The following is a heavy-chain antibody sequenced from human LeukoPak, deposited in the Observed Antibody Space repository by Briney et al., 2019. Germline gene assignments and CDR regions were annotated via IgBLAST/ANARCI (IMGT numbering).Heavy chain of an antibody. CDR1: GFTFDDYA. Sequence: GGSLRLSCAASGFTFDDYAMHWVRQAPGEGLEWVSLITWDGDSTYYADSVKGRFTISRDNSKNYLYLQMNSLRAEDTALYYCAKGTSSWHEFDSWGQGTLVTVSS. D-gene: IGHD6-13*01. CDR3: AKGTSSWHEFDS. J-gene: IGHJ4*02. V-gene: IGHV3-43D*03. CDR2: ITWDGDST.